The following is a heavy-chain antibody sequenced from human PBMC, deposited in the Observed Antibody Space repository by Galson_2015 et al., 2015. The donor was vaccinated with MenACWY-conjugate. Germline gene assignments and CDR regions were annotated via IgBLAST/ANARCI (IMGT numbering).Heavy chain of an antibody. CDR1: GDSFNTYS. J-gene: IGHJ4*02. V-gene: IGHV1-69*13. CDR3: ARPGGDYEQRTFFDY. CDR2: IIPVFHTT. D-gene: IGHD4-17*01. Sequence: SVKVSCKASGDSFNTYSFNWIRQAPGQGPEWLGGIIPVFHTTDYAQRFQGRLTITADESTSTVYMELSSLRSDDTAIYYCARPGGDYEQRTFFDYWDQGTLVTVSS.